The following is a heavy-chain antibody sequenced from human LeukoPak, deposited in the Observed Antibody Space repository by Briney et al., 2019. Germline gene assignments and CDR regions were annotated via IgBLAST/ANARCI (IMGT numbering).Heavy chain of an antibody. D-gene: IGHD5-12*01. V-gene: IGHV4-39*07. CDR2: FFYPGNV. CDR1: GGSISSATTYY. Sequence: PSETLSLTCDVSGGSISSATTYYWGWIRQPPGKGLEWLGTFFYPGNVYYTPSLKSRITISVDKSKSQVSLKMTSMTAADTAMYYCARGHRGAYGDYWGQGTLVTVSS. J-gene: IGHJ4*02. CDR3: ARGHRGAYGDY.